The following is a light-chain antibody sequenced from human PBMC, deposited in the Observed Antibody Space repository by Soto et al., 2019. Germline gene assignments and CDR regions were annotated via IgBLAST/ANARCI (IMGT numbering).Light chain of an antibody. J-gene: IGKJ4*01. CDR1: QTISSW. CDR3: RQYSTFPLT. CDR2: KAS. Sequence: DIQMTQSPSTLSGSVGDRVTITCRASQTISSWLAWYQQKPGKAPKLLIYKASTLKSGVPSRFSGSGSGTEFTLTISSLQPEDFAIYYCRQYSTFPLTFGGGTKVDIK. V-gene: IGKV1-5*03.